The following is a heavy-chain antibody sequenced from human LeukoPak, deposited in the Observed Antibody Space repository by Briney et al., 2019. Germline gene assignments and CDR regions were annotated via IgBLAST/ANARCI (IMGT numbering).Heavy chain of an antibody. D-gene: IGHD1-26*01. J-gene: IGHJ6*02. CDR2: IIPILGIA. CDR3: ARAGGSYSGYYYYGMDV. V-gene: IGHV1-69*04. Sequence: SVKVSCKASGGTFSSYAISWVRQAPGQGLEWMGRIIPILGIANHAQKFQGRVTITADKSTSTAYMELSSLRSEDTAVYYCARAGGSYSGYYYYGMDVWGQGTTVTVSS. CDR1: GGTFSSYA.